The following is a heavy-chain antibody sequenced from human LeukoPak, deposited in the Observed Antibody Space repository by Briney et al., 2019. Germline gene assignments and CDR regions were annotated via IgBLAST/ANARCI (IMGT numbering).Heavy chain of an antibody. J-gene: IGHJ4*02. CDR3: ARRSANGDYGADY. V-gene: IGHV3-53*01. Sequence: GGSLRLSCVASGFTFTGYTINWVRQAPGKGLEWVSVIYSGGSTYYADSVKGRFTISRDNSKNTLYLQMNSLRAEDTAVYYCARRSANGDYGADYWGQGPLVTVSS. CDR1: GFTFTGYT. D-gene: IGHD4-17*01. CDR2: IYSGGST.